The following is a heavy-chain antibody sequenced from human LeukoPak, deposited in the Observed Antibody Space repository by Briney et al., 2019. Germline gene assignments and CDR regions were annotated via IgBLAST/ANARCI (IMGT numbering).Heavy chain of an antibody. V-gene: IGHV3-20*04. D-gene: IGHD5-18*01. CDR2: INWNGGST. Sequence: PGGSLRLSCAASGFTFDDYGMSWVRQAPGKGLGWVSGINWNGGSTGYADSVKGRFTISRDNAKNSLYLQMNSLRAEDTALYYRARGGYSYGYGDYWGQGTLVTVSS. CDR3: ARGGYSYGYGDY. CDR1: GFTFDDYG. J-gene: IGHJ4*02.